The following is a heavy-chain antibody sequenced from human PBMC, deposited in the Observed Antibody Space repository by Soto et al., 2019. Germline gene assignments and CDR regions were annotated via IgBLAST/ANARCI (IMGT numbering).Heavy chain of an antibody. Sequence: SETLSLTCTVSGGSISSSNWWSWVRQPPGKGLEWIGEIYHSGSTKYNASLKSRVSMSVDKTKNQISLKLSSVTAEDTAVYYCARDRVGVGATDFDYWGQGTLVTVSS. CDR1: GGSISSSNW. CDR2: IYHSGST. V-gene: IGHV4-4*02. J-gene: IGHJ4*02. D-gene: IGHD1-26*01. CDR3: ARDRVGVGATDFDY.